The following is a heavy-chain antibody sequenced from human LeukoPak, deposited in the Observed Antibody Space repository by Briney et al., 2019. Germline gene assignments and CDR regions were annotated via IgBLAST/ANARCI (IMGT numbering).Heavy chain of an antibody. V-gene: IGHV4-59*01. CDR1: GGSISSYY. Sequence: SETLSLTCTVSGGSISSYYWSWIRQPPGKGLEWIGYIYYSGSTNYNPSLKSRVTISVDTSKNQFSLKLSSVTAADTAVYYCARVSLSGSYSPFDPWGQGTLVTASS. CDR3: ARVSLSGSYSPFDP. J-gene: IGHJ5*02. CDR2: IYYSGST. D-gene: IGHD1-26*01.